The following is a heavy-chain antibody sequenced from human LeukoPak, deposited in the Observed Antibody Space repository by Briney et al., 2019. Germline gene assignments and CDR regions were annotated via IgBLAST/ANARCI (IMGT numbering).Heavy chain of an antibody. CDR1: GGSISTYY. D-gene: IGHD2-21*02. V-gene: IGHV4-59*08. Sequence: SETLSLTRPVSGGSISTYYSSWIRQPPGKGLEWDGDIYYSGSTSYNPSLKSRVTISLDTSKNQFSLKLSSVTAADTAVYYCAGQYCGGDCFSSDYYYDMDVWGQGTTVTISS. CDR3: AGQYCGGDCFSSDYYYDMDV. CDR2: IYYSGST. J-gene: IGHJ6*02.